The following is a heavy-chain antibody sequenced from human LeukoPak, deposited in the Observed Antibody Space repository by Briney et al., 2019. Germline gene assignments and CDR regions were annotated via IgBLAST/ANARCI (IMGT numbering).Heavy chain of an antibody. Sequence: SQTLSLTCAISGDRVSSNSAAWNWIRQSPSRGLEWLGRTYYRSKWYNNYALSVKSRMTVNPDTSKNQISLQLNSVTPEDTAVYYCARESSGTYYFDHWGEGALVTVSS. CDR2: TYYRSKWYN. V-gene: IGHV6-1*01. D-gene: IGHD6-6*01. CDR1: GDRVSSNSAA. CDR3: ARESSGTYYFDH. J-gene: IGHJ4*02.